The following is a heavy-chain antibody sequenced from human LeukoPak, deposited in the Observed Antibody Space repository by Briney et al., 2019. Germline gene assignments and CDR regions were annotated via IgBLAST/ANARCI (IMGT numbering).Heavy chain of an antibody. D-gene: IGHD6-13*01. J-gene: IGHJ4*02. CDR3: ARQAGGIAAAGTRPFDY. CDR2: ICYSGST. Sequence: SETLSLTCTVSGASFSSSTYCWGWIRQPPGKGLEWIGSICYSGSTYYNPSLKSRVTMSVDTSRNQFSLSLNSVSAADTAVYYCARQAGGIAAAGTRPFDYWGQGTLVTVSS. CDR1: GASFSSSTYC. V-gene: IGHV4-39*01.